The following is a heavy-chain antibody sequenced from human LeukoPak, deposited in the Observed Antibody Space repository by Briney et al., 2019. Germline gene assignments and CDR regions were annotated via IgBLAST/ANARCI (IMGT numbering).Heavy chain of an antibody. CDR2: IYYSGST. D-gene: IGHD3-22*01. CDR1: GGSISSYY. CDR3: AREDSSGYFDY. Sequence: NPSETLSLTCTVSGGSISSYYWSWIRQPPGKRLEWIGYIYYSGSTNYNPSLKSRVTISVDTSKNQFSLKLSSVTAADTAVYYCAREDSSGYFDYWGQGTLVTVSS. J-gene: IGHJ4*02. V-gene: IGHV4-59*01.